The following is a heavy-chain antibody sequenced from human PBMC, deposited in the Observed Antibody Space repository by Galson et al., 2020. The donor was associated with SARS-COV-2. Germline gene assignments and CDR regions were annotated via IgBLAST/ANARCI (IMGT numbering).Heavy chain of an antibody. V-gene: IGHV4-39*07. J-gene: IGHJ6*02. D-gene: IGHD3-9*01. CDR1: GGSISSSSYY. CDR2: IYYSGST. CDR3: ARARILRYFDWLSSYGMDV. Sequence: ASETLSLTCTVSGGSISSSSYYWGWIRQPPGKGLEWIGSIYYSGSTYYNPSLKSRVTISVDTSKNQFSLKLSSVTAADTAVYYCARARILRYFDWLSSYGMDVWGQGTTVTVSS.